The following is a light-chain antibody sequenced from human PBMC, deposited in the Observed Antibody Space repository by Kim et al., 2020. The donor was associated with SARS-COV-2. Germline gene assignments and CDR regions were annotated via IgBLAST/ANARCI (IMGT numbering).Light chain of an antibody. J-gene: IGKJ4*01. CDR3: LQDYTYPFT. Sequence: AIQMTQSPSSLSASVGDRVTMTCRASQGIRNELGWYQQIPGKAPKLLIYGASSLKSGVPSRFTGSGSGTDFTLTISSLQPEDFATYYCLQDYTYPFTFGGGTKVDIK. CDR2: GAS. CDR1: QGIRNE. V-gene: IGKV1-6*01.